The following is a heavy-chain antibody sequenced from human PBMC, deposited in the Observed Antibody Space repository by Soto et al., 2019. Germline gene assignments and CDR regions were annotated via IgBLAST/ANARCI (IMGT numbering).Heavy chain of an antibody. D-gene: IGHD3-22*01. Sequence: ASVKVSCKVSGYTLTELSMHWVRQAPGKGLEWMGGFDPDDGGTIYAQKFQGRVTMTEDTSTDTAYMELSSLRSEDTAVYYCAISGHYYDSSWDYWGQGTLVTVSS. CDR3: AISGHYYDSSWDY. CDR1: GYTLTELS. CDR2: FDPDDGGT. V-gene: IGHV1-24*01. J-gene: IGHJ4*02.